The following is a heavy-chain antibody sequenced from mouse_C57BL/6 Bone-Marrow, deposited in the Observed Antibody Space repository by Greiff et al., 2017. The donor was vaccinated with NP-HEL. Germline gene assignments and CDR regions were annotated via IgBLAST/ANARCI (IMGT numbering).Heavy chain of an antibody. V-gene: IGHV1-39*01. CDR1: GYSFTDYN. Sequence: SGPELVKPGASVKISCKASGYSFTDYNMNWVKQSNGKSLEWIGVINPNYGTTSYNQKFKGKATLTADQSSSTAYMQLNSLTSEDSAVYYCERLDYSKRRFAYWGQGTLVTVSA. J-gene: IGHJ3*01. CDR2: INPNYGTT. D-gene: IGHD2-5*01. CDR3: ERLDYSKRRFAY.